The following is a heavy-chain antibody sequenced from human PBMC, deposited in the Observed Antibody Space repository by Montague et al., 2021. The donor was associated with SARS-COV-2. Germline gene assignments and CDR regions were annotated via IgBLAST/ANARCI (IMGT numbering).Heavy chain of an antibody. J-gene: IGHJ6*02. CDR3: ARGQPPRITFGGIISYGLDV. V-gene: IGHV4-39*01. Sequence: SETLSLTCTVSGGSISSSSYYWGWIRQPPGKGLEWIGNIYYSGSTYYXXXLKSRVTISVDTSKNQFSLKLSSVTAADTAVYYCARGQPPRITFGGIISYGLDVWGQGTAVTVSS. CDR1: GGSISSSSYY. CDR2: IYYSGST. D-gene: IGHD3-16*02.